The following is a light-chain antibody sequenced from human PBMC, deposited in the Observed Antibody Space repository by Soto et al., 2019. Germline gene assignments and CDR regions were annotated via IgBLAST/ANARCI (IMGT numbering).Light chain of an antibody. Sequence: EIVLTQSPGTLSLSPGERATLSCRASQSVSSSYLAWYQQKPGQAPRLLIYVASSRATGIPDRFSGSGSGTDFTLTFSRLEPEDFAVYYCQQYGSSSWTFGQGTKVDIK. J-gene: IGKJ1*01. CDR1: QSVSSSY. CDR2: VAS. V-gene: IGKV3-20*01. CDR3: QQYGSSSWT.